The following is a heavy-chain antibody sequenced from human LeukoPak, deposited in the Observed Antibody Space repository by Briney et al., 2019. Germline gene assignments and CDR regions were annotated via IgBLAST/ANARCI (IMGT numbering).Heavy chain of an antibody. V-gene: IGHV3-43*01. CDR1: GFTFDDYT. CDR2: ISWDGGST. J-gene: IGHJ6*03. CDR3: AKGMEMLRYNYYYMDV. Sequence: GGSLRLSCAASGFTFDDYTMHWVRQAPGKGLEWVSLISWDGGSTYYADSVKGRFTISRDNSKNSLYLQMNSLRTEDTALYYCAKGMEMLRYNYYYMDVWGKGTTVTVSS. D-gene: IGHD1-1*01.